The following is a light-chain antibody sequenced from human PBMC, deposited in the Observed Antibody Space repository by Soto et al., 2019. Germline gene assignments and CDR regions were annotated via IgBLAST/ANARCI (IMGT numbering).Light chain of an antibody. CDR3: SSYTSSGTYV. J-gene: IGLJ1*01. V-gene: IGLV2-14*01. CDR1: SSDRGNYKY. CDR2: EVS. Sequence: QSALTQPASVSGSPGQSITISCTGTSSDRGNYKYGSWYQQHPGKAPKLKIYEVSNRPSGVSNRFSGSKSGTPASLSISGLQAEDETDYYCSSYTSSGTYVFGTGTKVTVL.